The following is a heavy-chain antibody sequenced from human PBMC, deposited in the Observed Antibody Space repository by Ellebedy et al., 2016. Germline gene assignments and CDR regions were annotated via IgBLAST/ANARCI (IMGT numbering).Heavy chain of an antibody. V-gene: IGHV1-58*01. D-gene: IGHD6-6*01. CDR3: AADPEYSSSSWFDY. Sequence: ASVKVSCKASEFSFSSSAVQWVRQARGQPLEWIGWIVLGSGNTNSAPKFQERVTITRDVSTSTVYMELSSQRSEDTGVYYCAADPEYSSSSWFDYWGQGTLVTVSS. J-gene: IGHJ4*02. CDR2: IVLGSGNT. CDR1: EFSFSSSA.